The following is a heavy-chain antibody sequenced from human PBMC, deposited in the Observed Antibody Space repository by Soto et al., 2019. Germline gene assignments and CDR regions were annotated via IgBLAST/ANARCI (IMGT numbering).Heavy chain of an antibody. CDR2: IIPILSFS. J-gene: IGHJ4*02. D-gene: IGHD3-10*01. CDR1: GGTFSSYA. Sequence: GASVKVSCKASGGTFSSYAISWVRQAPGQGLEWMGGIIPILSFSNSALKFQGRVTLTADKSTSTAYMVLSSLRSEDTAIYYCATSFGSGSRAFDYWGQGALVTVSS. CDR3: ATSFGSGSRAFDY. V-gene: IGHV1-69*10.